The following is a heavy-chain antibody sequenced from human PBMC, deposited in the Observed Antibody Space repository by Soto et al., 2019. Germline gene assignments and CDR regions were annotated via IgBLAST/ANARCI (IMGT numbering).Heavy chain of an antibody. CDR2: IHRDEIEK. Sequence: GGSLRLSCAASTFPFSTYWMTWVRQAPGKGPEWVANIHRDEIEKYYMDSVKGRFTISRDNAKNSLYLQMTSLRGEDTAVYYCAGGNALDVWGQGTTVTVSS. CDR3: AGGNALDV. J-gene: IGHJ6*02. CDR1: TFPFSTYW. V-gene: IGHV3-7*01.